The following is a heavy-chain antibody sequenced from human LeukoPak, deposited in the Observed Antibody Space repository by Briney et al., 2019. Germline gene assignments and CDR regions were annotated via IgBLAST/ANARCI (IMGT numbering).Heavy chain of an antibody. CDR2: IGSSGSPT. CDR1: GFAFSSYN. V-gene: IGHV3-48*02. J-gene: IGHJ6*02. D-gene: IGHD3-22*01. Sequence: GGSLRLSCAASGFAFSSYNVNWVRKAPGKGLEWISYIGSSGSPTHYADSVRGRFTISRDNAKNSLYLQMNSLRDDDTALYYCARRPYSDTSGRLSDVWGQGTTVTVSS. CDR3: ARRPYSDTSGRLSDV.